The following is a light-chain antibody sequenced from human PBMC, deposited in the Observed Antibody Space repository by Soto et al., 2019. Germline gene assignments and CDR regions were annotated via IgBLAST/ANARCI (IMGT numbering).Light chain of an antibody. CDR2: SNN. CDR1: SSNIGSNS. V-gene: IGLV1-44*01. J-gene: IGLJ1*01. Sequence: TPGQRVTISCSGSSSNIGSNSVNWYQQLPGAAPKLLIYSNNQRPSGVPDRFSGSKSGTSASLAISGLQSEDEADYYCAAWDDSLNGREVFGNGTKVTVL. CDR3: AAWDDSLNGREV.